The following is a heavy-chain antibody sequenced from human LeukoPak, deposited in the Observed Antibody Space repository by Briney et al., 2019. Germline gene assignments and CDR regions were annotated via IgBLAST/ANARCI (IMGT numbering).Heavy chain of an antibody. J-gene: IGHJ3*02. CDR2: IYYSGST. CDR1: GGSIISYY. CDR3: ARGGSIVGATPHDAFDI. Sequence: PSETLSLTCTVSGGSIISYYWSWIRQSPGKGLEWIGHIYYSGSTKYNPSLKSRVTISVDTSKNQFSLKLSSVTAADTAVYYCARGGSIVGATPHDAFDIWGQGTVVTVS. D-gene: IGHD1-26*01. V-gene: IGHV4-59*01.